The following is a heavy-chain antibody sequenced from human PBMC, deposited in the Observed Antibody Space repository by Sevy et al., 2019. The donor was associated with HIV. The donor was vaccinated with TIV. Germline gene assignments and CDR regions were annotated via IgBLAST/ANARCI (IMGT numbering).Heavy chain of an antibody. J-gene: IGHJ6*02. CDR1: GFTISRYG. V-gene: IGHV3-30*02. Sequence: GGSLRLSCAASGFTISRYGMHWVRQAPGKGLEWVAFIRYDGSNEYYADSVKGRFTISRDNSKNTLYLQMNSLRAEDTAVYYCAKGDYIVVVVAATRGMDVWGQGTTVTVSS. CDR2: IRYDGSNE. D-gene: IGHD2-15*01. CDR3: AKGDYIVVVVAATRGMDV.